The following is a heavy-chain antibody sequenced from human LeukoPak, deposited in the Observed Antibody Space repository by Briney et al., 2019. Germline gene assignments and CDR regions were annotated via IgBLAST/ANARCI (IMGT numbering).Heavy chain of an antibody. CDR2: IYTSGST. CDR1: GGSISSYY. CDR3: ARDIPPMLGSYWFDP. J-gene: IGHJ5*02. Sequence: SETLSLTCTVSGGSISSYYWSWIRQPAGKGLEWIGRIYTSGSTNYNPSLKSRVTMSVDTSKNQFSLKLSSVTAADTAVYYCARDIPPMLGSYWFDPWGQGTLVTVPS. D-gene: IGHD3-16*01. V-gene: IGHV4-4*07.